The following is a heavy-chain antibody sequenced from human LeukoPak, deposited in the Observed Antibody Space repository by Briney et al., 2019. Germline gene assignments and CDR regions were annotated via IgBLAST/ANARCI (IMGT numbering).Heavy chain of an antibody. CDR2: FYIRGST. V-gene: IGHV4-4*07. Sequence: SETLSLTCTVSGGSISSYYWSWLRQPAGKGLEWIGHFYIRGSTKYNPSLKSRVTMSVDTSKNQFSLKLSSVTAADTAVYYCASTPPNYYGSGSYYQDWGQGTLVTVSS. CDR1: GGSISSYY. J-gene: IGHJ4*02. D-gene: IGHD3-10*01. CDR3: ASTPPNYYGSGSYYQD.